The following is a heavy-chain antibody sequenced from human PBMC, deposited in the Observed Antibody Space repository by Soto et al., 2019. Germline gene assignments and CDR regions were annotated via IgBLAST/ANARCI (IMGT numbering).Heavy chain of an antibody. V-gene: IGHV1-69*01. D-gene: IGHD3-22*01. Sequence: QVQLVQSGAEVKKPGSSVKVSCKASGGIFNNYAISWVRQAPGQGLEWMGGIIPVFGTAGYAQKFQGRVTIAADESTGTAYMELSSLRSEDTAVYYCATGGGYYYDRSGHSAWFWGQGTLVTVSS. CDR3: ATGGGYYYDRSGHSAWF. J-gene: IGHJ4*01. CDR1: GGIFNNYA. CDR2: IIPVFGTA.